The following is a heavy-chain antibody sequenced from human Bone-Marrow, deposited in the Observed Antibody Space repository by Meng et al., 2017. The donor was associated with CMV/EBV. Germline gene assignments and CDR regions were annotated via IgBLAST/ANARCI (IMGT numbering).Heavy chain of an antibody. Sequence: GSLRLSCTVSGGSISSSSYYWGWIRQPPGKGLEWIGSIYYSGSTYYNPSLKSRVTISVDTSKNQFSLKLSSVTAADTAVYYCARNLEWSSYLGWFDPWGQGTLVTVSS. CDR2: IYYSGST. D-gene: IGHD3-3*01. V-gene: IGHV4-39*01. CDR3: ARNLEWSSYLGWFDP. CDR1: GGSISSSSYY. J-gene: IGHJ5*02.